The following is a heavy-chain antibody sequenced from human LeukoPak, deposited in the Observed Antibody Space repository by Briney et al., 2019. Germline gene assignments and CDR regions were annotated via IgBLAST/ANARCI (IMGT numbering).Heavy chain of an antibody. CDR1: GFTFSGYG. CDR3: ARGGPSNGDYSSFDY. J-gene: IGHJ4*02. D-gene: IGHD4-17*01. Sequence: GKSLRLSCAGSGFTFSGYGMHWVRQAPGKGLEWVTGIAYGGSRKHYADSVKGRFTISRDNSRNTLYLQMNSLRAEDAAVYYCARGGPSNGDYSSFDYWGQGTLVTVSS. CDR2: IAYGGSRK. V-gene: IGHV3-33*05.